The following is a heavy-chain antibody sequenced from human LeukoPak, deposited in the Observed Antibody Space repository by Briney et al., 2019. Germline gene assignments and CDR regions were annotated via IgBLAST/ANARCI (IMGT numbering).Heavy chain of an antibody. CDR1: GFTFSSYW. V-gene: IGHV3-7*03. CDR3: ARAPYCIRGSCRFDY. D-gene: IGHD2-15*01. J-gene: IGHJ4*02. Sequence: PGGSLRLSCAASGFTFSSYWKSWVRQAPGKGLEWVANIKQDGSEKYYVDSVKGRFTISRDNAKNSLYLQMNSLRAEDTAVYYCARAPYCIRGSCRFDYWGQGTLVTVSS. CDR2: IKQDGSEK.